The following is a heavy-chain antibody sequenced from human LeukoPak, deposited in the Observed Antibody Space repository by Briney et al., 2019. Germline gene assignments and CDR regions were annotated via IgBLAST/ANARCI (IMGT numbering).Heavy chain of an antibody. Sequence: GGSLRLSCAASGFTFSSYSMNWVRQAPGKGLEWVSYISSSSSYIYYADSVKGRFTISRDNAKNSLYLQMNSLRAEDTAVYYCARVHCSSTSCYLGWFDPWGQGTLVTVSS. CDR2: ISSSSSYI. CDR1: GFTFSSYS. D-gene: IGHD2-2*01. J-gene: IGHJ5*02. CDR3: ARVHCSSTSCYLGWFDP. V-gene: IGHV3-21*05.